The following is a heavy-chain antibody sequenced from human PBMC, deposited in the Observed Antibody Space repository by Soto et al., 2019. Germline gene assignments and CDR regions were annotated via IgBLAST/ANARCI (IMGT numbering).Heavy chain of an antibody. Sequence: QVQLVQSGAEVKKPGSSVKVSCKASGGTFSSYTISWVRQAPGQGLEWMGRIIPILGIANYAQKFQARVTITADNSTSTAYMELSSLRSEDTAVYYCAALDPRYNSLYDYGDRYWYFDLWGRGTLVTVSS. CDR3: AALDPRYNSLYDYGDRYWYFDL. J-gene: IGHJ2*01. V-gene: IGHV1-69*02. D-gene: IGHD4-17*01. CDR1: GGTFSSYT. CDR2: IIPILGIA.